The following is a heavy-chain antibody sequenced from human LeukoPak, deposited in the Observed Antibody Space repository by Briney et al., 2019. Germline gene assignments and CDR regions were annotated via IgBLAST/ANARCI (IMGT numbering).Heavy chain of an antibody. CDR3: ARNRGGNYFIY. V-gene: IGHV1-2*02. Sequence: ASVKVSCKASGYTFTAYYMHWVRQAPGQGLEWMGWINPNSGGTNYAQKFQGRVTMTRDTSISTAYMELSSLTSDDTAVYSCARNRGGNYFIYWGQGTLVTVSS. D-gene: IGHD2-15*01. J-gene: IGHJ4*02. CDR2: INPNSGGT. CDR1: GYTFTAYY.